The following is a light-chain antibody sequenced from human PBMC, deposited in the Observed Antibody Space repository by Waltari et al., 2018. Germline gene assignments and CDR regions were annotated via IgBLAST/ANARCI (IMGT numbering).Light chain of an antibody. J-gene: IGLJ2*01. Sequence: QSVLTQPPSVSGAPGQRVTISCPGSSSNIGAGYDVHWYQQLPGTAPKLLIYGDDYPPSGVPDRFSGSKAGTSASLAITGLPAEHEADSYCQSYDSSLSGYVVFGGGTKLTVL. CDR3: QSYDSSLSGYVV. V-gene: IGLV1-40*01. CDR2: GDD. CDR1: SSNIGAGYD.